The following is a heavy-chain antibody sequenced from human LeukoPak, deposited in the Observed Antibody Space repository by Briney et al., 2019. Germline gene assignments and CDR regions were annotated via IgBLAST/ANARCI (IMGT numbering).Heavy chain of an antibody. CDR1: GYTLTELS. Sequence: ASVKVSCKVSGYTLTELSMHWVRQAPGKGLEWMGWISAYNGNTNYAQKLQGRVTMTTDTSTSTAYMELRSLRSDDTAVYYCARDRSGGSRDHYYYYGMDVWGQGTTVTVSS. CDR2: ISAYNGNT. D-gene: IGHD2-15*01. CDR3: ARDRSGGSRDHYYYYGMDV. V-gene: IGHV1-18*01. J-gene: IGHJ6*02.